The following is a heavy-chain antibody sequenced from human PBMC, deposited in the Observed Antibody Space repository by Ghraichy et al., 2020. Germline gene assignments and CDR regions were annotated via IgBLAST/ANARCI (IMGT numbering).Heavy chain of an antibody. Sequence: SETLSLTCAVYGGSFSGYYWSWIRQPPGKGLEWIGEINHSGSTNYNPSLKSRVTISVDTSKNQFSLKLSSVTAADTAVYYCARALGGGFDPWGQGTLVTVSS. CDR2: INHSGST. CDR1: GGSFSGYY. J-gene: IGHJ5*02. V-gene: IGHV4-34*01. D-gene: IGHD3-10*01. CDR3: ARALGGGFDP.